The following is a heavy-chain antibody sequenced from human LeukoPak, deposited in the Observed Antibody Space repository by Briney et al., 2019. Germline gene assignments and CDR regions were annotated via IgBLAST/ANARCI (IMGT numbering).Heavy chain of an antibody. CDR2: ISYSGST. J-gene: IGHJ3*02. CDR1: GGSISNYY. D-gene: IGHD3-22*01. Sequence: NPSETLSLTCTISGGSISNYYWTWIRQPPGKGLEWIGFISYSGSTSYNPSLKSRVTISLDTSENQFSLKLSSVTAADTAVYYCARAYYFDSSGYDDAFDIWGQGTMVTVSS. V-gene: IGHV4-59*01. CDR3: ARAYYFDSSGYDDAFDI.